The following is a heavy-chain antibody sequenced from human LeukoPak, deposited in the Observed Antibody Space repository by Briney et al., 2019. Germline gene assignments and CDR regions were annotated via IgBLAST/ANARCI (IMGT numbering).Heavy chain of an antibody. CDR1: GGTFSSYA. Sequence: ASSVKVSCKASGGTFSSYAISWVRQAPGQGLEWMGGIIPIFGTANYAQKFRGRVTITTDESTSTAYMELSSLRSEDTAVYYCARAVTHYYYYYYMDVWGKGTTVTVSS. V-gene: IGHV1-69*05. J-gene: IGHJ6*03. CDR3: ARAVTHYYYYYYMDV. D-gene: IGHD4-17*01. CDR2: IIPIFGTA.